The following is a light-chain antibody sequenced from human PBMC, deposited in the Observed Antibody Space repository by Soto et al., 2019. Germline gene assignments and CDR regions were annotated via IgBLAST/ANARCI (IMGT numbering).Light chain of an antibody. J-gene: IGLJ1*01. Sequence: QSVLTHPPSASGTPGQRVTISCSGSSSNIGTNTVNWYLQLPGTAPKLLIYNNDQRPSGVPERFSGSKSGTSASLAISGLQSEDEANYYCAAWDDSLNGFYVFGSGTKVTVL. V-gene: IGLV1-44*01. CDR3: AAWDDSLNGFYV. CDR2: NND. CDR1: SSNIGTNT.